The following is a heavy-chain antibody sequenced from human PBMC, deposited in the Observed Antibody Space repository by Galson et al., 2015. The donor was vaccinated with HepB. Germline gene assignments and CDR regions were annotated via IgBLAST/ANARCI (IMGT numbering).Heavy chain of an antibody. D-gene: IGHD3-22*01. CDR1: GFTFSSYA. CDR2: ISSNGGST. CDR3: VKAQWVVTFGVYYDRVYDEITELDY. J-gene: IGHJ4*02. Sequence: SLRLSCAASGFTFSSYAMHWVRQAPGKGLEYVSAISSNGGSTYYADSVKGRFTISRDNSKNTLYLQMSSLRAEDTAVYYCVKAQWVVTFGVYYDRVYDEITELDYWGQGTLVTVSS. V-gene: IGHV3-64D*06.